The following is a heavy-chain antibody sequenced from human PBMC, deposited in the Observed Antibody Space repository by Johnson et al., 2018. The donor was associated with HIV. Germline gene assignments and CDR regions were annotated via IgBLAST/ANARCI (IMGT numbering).Heavy chain of an antibody. CDR1: GFTFSSYA. J-gene: IGHJ3*02. CDR2: ISYDGSNK. V-gene: IGHV3-30*04. D-gene: IGHD5-12*01. CDR3: ARGRFPEYIDIASGALYI. Sequence: QMLLVESGGGVVQPGRSLRLSCAASGFTFSSYAMHWVRQAPGKGLEWVAVISYDGSNKYYADSVKGRFTISRDNSKNTLYLQMNSLRAEDTAVYYCARGRFPEYIDIASGALYIWGQGTMVTVSS.